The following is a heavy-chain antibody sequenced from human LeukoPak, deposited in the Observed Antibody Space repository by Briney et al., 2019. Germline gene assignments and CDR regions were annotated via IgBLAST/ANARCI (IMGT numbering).Heavy chain of an antibody. Sequence: SETLSLTCTVSGGSISSSSYYWSWIRQPPGKGLEWIGEINHSGSTNYNPSLKSRVTISVDTSKNQFSLKLSSVTAADTAVYYCARGRSQWKYSYALGSPGGHAFDIWGQGTMVTVSS. V-gene: IGHV4-39*07. D-gene: IGHD5-18*01. CDR2: INHSGST. J-gene: IGHJ3*02. CDR3: ARGRSQWKYSYALGSPGGHAFDI. CDR1: GGSISSSSYY.